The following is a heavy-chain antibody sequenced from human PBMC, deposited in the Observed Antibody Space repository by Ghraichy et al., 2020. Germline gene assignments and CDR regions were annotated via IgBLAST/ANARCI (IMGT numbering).Heavy chain of an antibody. V-gene: IGHV3-7*01. CDR3: ARDHVVSSKSAGGMDV. J-gene: IGHJ6*02. D-gene: IGHD2-2*01. CDR2: INQDGSET. Sequence: GESLRLSCAASRFIFSNYWMTWVRQAPGRGLEWVANINQDGSETHYVDAVKGRFTISRDNAKNSLYLQMNSLRAEDTAVYYCARDHVVSSKSAGGMDVWGQGTTVTVSS. CDR1: RFIFSNYW.